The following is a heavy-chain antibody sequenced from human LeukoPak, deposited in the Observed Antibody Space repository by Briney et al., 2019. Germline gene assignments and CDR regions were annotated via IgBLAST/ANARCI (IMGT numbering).Heavy chain of an antibody. CDR1: GYTFTGYY. CDR2: INPNSGGT. J-gene: IGHJ4*02. Sequence: ASVKVSCKASGYTFTGYYMHWVRQAPGQGLEWMGWINPNSGGTNYAQKFQGRVTMTRDTSISTAYMELSRLRSDDTAVYYCARDPAETTLRGVTLDYWGQGTLVTVSS. CDR3: ARDPAETTLRGVTLDY. V-gene: IGHV1-2*02. D-gene: IGHD3-10*01.